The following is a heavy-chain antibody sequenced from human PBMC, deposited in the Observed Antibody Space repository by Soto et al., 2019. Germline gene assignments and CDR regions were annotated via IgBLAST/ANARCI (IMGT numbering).Heavy chain of an antibody. J-gene: IGHJ6*03. Sequence: SETLSLTCTVSGGTISSYYWSWIRQPPGKGLEWIGYIYYSGSTNYNPSLKSRGTISVDTSKNHFSLKLSSVTAADTAVYYCARVGSSSSGYYYYYMDVWGKGTTVTVSS. CDR3: ARVGSSSSGYYYYYMDV. V-gene: IGHV4-59*01. D-gene: IGHD6-6*01. CDR1: GGTISSYY. CDR2: IYYSGST.